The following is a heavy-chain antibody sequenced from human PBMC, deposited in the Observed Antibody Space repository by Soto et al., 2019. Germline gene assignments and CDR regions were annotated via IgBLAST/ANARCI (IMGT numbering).Heavy chain of an antibody. D-gene: IGHD6-6*01. CDR1: GFTFNNYA. CDR3: AKDRLAGNFDY. Sequence: GGSLRLSCAASGFTFNNYAMNWVRQAPGKGLEWVATISATGGSTYYADSVKGRFTISRDNSKNTLYLQMNGLRVEDTAVYYCAKDRLAGNFDYWGQGTQVPVSS. CDR2: ISATGGST. J-gene: IGHJ4*02. V-gene: IGHV3-23*01.